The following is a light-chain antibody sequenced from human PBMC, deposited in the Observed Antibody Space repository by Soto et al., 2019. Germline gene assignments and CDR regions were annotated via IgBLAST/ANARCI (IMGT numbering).Light chain of an antibody. CDR3: QQYGSSPQT. CDR1: QTVSKDY. Sequence: EIVLTQSPCTLSLSPGERATFSCRASQTVSKDYLAWFQHKPGQAPRLLMFSATSRAAGIPDRCSGSGSGTDFTLTISRLDPEDFAVYFCQQYGSSPQTFGQGTRVEIK. J-gene: IGKJ1*01. CDR2: SAT. V-gene: IGKV3-20*01.